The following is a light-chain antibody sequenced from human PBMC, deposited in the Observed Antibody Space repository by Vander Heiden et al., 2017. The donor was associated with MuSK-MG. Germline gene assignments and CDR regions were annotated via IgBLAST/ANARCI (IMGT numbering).Light chain of an antibody. CDR3: QVWDSRVV. J-gene: IGLJ2*01. CDR2: RDS. CDR1: NIGSKN. Sequence: SYELTQPPSVSVALGQTARITCGGNNIGSKNVHWYQQKPGQAPVLVIYRDSNRPSGIPERFSGSNSGNTATLTISRAQAGDESYYYCQVWDSRVVFGGGTKLTVL. V-gene: IGLV3-9*01.